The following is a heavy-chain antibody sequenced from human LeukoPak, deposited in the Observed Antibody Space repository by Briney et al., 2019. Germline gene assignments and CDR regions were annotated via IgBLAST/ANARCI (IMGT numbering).Heavy chain of an antibody. D-gene: IGHD6-13*01. CDR3: TTDAGIAAAGSEGIDY. CDR1: GFTFSNAW. Sequence: PGGSLRLSCAASGFTFSNAWMSWVRQAPGKGLEWVGRIKSKTDGGTTDYAAPVKGRFTISRDDSKNTLYLQMNSLKTEDTAVYYCTTDAGIAAAGSEGIDYWGQGTLVTASS. V-gene: IGHV3-15*01. J-gene: IGHJ4*02. CDR2: IKSKTDGGTT.